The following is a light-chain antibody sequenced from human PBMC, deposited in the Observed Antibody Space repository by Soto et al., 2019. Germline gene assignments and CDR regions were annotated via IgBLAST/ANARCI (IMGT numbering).Light chain of an antibody. V-gene: IGKV3-15*01. J-gene: IGKJ2*01. CDR1: QSVSSN. CDR2: DAS. CDR3: LQDYNYPRT. Sequence: EVVMSQSPATLSVSPGERATLSCRAGQSVSSNVAWFQQKPGQAPRLLIYDASSRATGTPARFSGSGSGTEFTLTISSLQPEDFAVYYCLQDYNYPRTFGQGTKLEIK.